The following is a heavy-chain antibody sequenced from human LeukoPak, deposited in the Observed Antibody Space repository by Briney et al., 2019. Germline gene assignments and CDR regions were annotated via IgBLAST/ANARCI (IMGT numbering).Heavy chain of an antibody. Sequence: PSETLSLTCTVSGGSISGYYWSWIRQPAGKGLEWIGRIYTSGNTNYNPSLMSRVTMSLDTSKNQFSLKLTSLTAADTAVYYCSREGGNSRSLGYWGQGTLVTVSS. CDR2: IYTSGNT. V-gene: IGHV4-4*07. D-gene: IGHD1-1*01. CDR1: GGSISGYY. CDR3: SREGGNSRSLGY. J-gene: IGHJ4*02.